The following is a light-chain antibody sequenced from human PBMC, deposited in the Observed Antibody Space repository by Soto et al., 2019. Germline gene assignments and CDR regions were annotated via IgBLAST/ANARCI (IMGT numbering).Light chain of an antibody. Sequence: EIVLTQSPATLSLSPGERATLSCRASQSVSSYLAWYQQKPGQAPRLLIYDADNRATGIPARFSGSGSGTEFTLTISSLEPEDFAVYYCQQRSNWLALSFGGGTKVEIK. V-gene: IGKV3-11*01. CDR3: QQRSNWLALS. CDR1: QSVSSY. J-gene: IGKJ4*01. CDR2: DAD.